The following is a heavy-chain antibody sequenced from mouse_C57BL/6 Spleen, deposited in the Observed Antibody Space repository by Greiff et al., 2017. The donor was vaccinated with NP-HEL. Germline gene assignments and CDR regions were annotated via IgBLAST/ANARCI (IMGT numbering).Heavy chain of an antibody. V-gene: IGHV2-5*01. Sequence: QVQLQQSGPGLVQPSQSLSITCTVSGFSLTSYGVHWVRQSPGKGLEWLGGIWRGGSTDYNAAFMSRLSITKDNSKSQVFFKMNSLQADDTAIYYCAKIYYDYDDYAMDYWGQGTSVTVSS. CDR2: IWRGGST. J-gene: IGHJ4*01. D-gene: IGHD2-4*01. CDR1: GFSLTSYG. CDR3: AKIYYDYDDYAMDY.